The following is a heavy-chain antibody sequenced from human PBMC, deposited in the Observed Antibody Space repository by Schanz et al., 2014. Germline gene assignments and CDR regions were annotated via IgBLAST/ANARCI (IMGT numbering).Heavy chain of an antibody. CDR1: GFTFSTHA. CDR2: VPFDGSQK. CDR3: ARDFHGYGPHLDY. J-gene: IGHJ4*02. D-gene: IGHD5-12*01. V-gene: IGHV3-30*04. Sequence: QVRLVESGGGVVQPGRSLRLSCAASGFTFSTHAMHWVRQAPGKGLEWVAFVPFDGSQKFYADSVKGRFTVSRDNSKNTLYLQLNSLRAEDTAVYYCARDFHGYGPHLDYWGQGSLVTVSS.